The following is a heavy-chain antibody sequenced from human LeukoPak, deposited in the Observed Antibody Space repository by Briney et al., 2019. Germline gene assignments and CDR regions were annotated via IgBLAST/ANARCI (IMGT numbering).Heavy chain of an antibody. J-gene: IGHJ4*02. CDR2: IYCSGST. D-gene: IGHD1-26*01. CDR1: GGSISSHY. V-gene: IGHV4-59*11. CDR3: ARSGSERDYFDY. Sequence: SETLSLTCTVPGGSISSHYWSWIRQPPGKGLEWIGYIYCSGSTNYNPSLKSRVTISVDTSKNQFSLKLSSVTAADTAVYYCARSGSERDYFDYWGQGTLVTVPS.